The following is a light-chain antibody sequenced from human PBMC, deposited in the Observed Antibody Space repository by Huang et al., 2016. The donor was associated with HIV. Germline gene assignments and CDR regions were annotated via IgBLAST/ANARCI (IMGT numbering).Light chain of an antibody. V-gene: IGKV3-20*01. J-gene: IGKJ3*01. CDR2: GAS. CDR1: HSVSSSY. Sequence: EIALTQSQGTLSLSPGERATLSCRASHSVSSSYLAWYHQKPGQAPRFLIIGASSMTTCSPDRFSGSGCGTDFTLTISRLEPEDFVVYYCQQYGSSRLFTFGPGTKVDIK. CDR3: QQYGSSRLFT.